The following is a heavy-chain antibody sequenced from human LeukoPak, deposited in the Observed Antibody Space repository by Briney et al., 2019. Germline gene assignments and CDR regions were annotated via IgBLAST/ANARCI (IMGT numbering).Heavy chain of an antibody. Sequence: SETLSLTCTVSGVSISSGGYYWRWIRQHPGKGLEWIGYIYYSGSTYYNPSLKSRVTISVDTSKNQFSLKLSSVTAADTAVYYCARDYCSSTSCHLGAFDIWGQGTMVTVSS. CDR2: IYYSGST. V-gene: IGHV4-31*03. D-gene: IGHD2-2*01. CDR1: GVSISSGGYY. CDR3: ARDYCSSTSCHLGAFDI. J-gene: IGHJ3*02.